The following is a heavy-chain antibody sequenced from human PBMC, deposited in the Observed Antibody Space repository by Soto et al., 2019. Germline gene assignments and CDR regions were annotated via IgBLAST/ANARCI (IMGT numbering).Heavy chain of an antibody. CDR3: ATAEVDY. Sequence: PGGSLRLSCVASGFTFGDYWMHWVRQPPGKGPEWVSRMTGGGRTTQYADSVKGRFTASRDNAKSTLYLQMNSLRAEDTAVYYCATAEVDYWGPGTLVTVSS. J-gene: IGHJ4*02. CDR1: GFTFGDYW. V-gene: IGHV3-74*03. CDR2: MTGGGRTT.